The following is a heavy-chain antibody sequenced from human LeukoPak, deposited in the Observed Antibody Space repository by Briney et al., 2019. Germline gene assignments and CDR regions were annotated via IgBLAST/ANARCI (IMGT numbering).Heavy chain of an antibody. Sequence: GGSLRLSCAASGFTFNSYSMNWVRQAPGKGLEWVSSISSSSSYIYYTDSVKGRFTISRDNAKNSLYLQLNSLRAADTAVYYCARDPSYSENLDYWGQGTLVTVSS. J-gene: IGHJ4*02. CDR2: ISSSSSYI. CDR1: GFTFNSYS. D-gene: IGHD1-26*01. CDR3: ARDPSYSENLDY. V-gene: IGHV3-21*01.